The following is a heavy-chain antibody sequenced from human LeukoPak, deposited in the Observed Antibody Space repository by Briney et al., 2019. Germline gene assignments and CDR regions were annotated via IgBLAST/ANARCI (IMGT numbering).Heavy chain of an antibody. CDR2: LSSSGGGT. CDR3: ARGGGFDWLLYYYMDV. J-gene: IGHJ6*03. CDR1: GFTFSHYG. V-gene: IGHV3-23*01. D-gene: IGHD3-9*01. Sequence: GGSLRLSCAASGFTFSHYGMNWVRQAPGKGLEWVSALSSSGGGTYYADSVRGRFTISRDNSKNTLYLQMSSLRAEDTAVYYCARGGGFDWLLYYYMDVWGRGPTVILS.